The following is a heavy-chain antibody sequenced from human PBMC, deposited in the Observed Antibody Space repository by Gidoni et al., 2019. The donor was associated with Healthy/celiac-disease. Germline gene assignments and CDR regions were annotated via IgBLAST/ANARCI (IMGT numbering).Heavy chain of an antibody. D-gene: IGHD5-12*01. CDR3: AKDLWSVATRGPRGDAFDI. CDR2: ISWNSGSI. J-gene: IGHJ3*02. V-gene: IGHV3-9*01. CDR1: GFTFDDYA. Sequence: EVQLVESGGGLVQPGRSLRLSCAASGFTFDDYAMHWVRQAPGKGLEWVSGISWNSGSIGYADSVKGRFTISRDNAKNSLYLQMNSLRAEDTALYYCAKDLWSVATRGPRGDAFDIWGQGTMVTVSS.